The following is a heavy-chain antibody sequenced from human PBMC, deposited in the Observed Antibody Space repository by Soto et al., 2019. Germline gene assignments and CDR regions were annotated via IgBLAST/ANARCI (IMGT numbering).Heavy chain of an antibody. V-gene: IGHV3-30*18. CDR2: IPYDGSKK. J-gene: IGHJ3*02. D-gene: IGHD2-15*01. Sequence: GGSLRLSCAASVFSFRSYAMHWVRQAPGKGLEWVAVIPYDGSKKYYADSVKGRFTISRDNSKNTLYLQMNSLRAEDTTVYYCAKSFGAIAATAFDMWGQGTMVTVSS. CDR3: AKSFGAIAATAFDM. CDR1: VFSFRSYA.